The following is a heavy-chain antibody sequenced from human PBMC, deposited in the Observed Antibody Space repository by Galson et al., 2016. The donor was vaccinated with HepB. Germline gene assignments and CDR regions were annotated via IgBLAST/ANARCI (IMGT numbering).Heavy chain of an antibody. D-gene: IGHD2-15*01. CDR1: GFIFSGSV. J-gene: IGHJ4*02. CDR3: ARGTKRFCSGSNCYPLDH. Sequence: SLRLSCAGSGFIFSGSVMHWVRQASGKGLEWVSVITDSGDDTHHADSVKGRFIMSRDNSKNTVYLQMNNLRDEDTAIYFCARGTKRFCSGSNCYPLDHWGQGTLVTVSS. V-gene: IGHV3-23*01. CDR2: ITDSGDDT.